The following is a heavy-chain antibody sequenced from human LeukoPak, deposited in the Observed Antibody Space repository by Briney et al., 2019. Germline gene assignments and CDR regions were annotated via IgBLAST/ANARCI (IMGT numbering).Heavy chain of an antibody. V-gene: IGHV1-18*01. J-gene: IGHJ4*02. CDR2: ISAFNGNT. Sequence: WASVKVSCKASGYTFTNYGISWVRQAPGQGLEWMGWISAFNGNTNYAQKLQGRVTMTTDTSTSTAYMDLRSLRSDDTAVYYCARVRNSGFRYVDSWGQGTLVTVSS. CDR1: GYTFTNYG. D-gene: IGHD5-12*01. CDR3: ARVRNSGFRYVDS.